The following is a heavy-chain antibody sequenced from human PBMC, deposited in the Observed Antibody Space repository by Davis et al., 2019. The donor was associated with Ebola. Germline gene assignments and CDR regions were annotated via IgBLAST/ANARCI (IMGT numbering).Heavy chain of an antibody. CDR3: ATNSGGIELWTYFEY. J-gene: IGHJ4*02. CDR2: INPKNGAT. CDR1: GYTFSDYY. V-gene: IGHV1-2*02. D-gene: IGHD7-27*01. Sequence: ASVKVSCKASGYTFSDYYIHWVRQAPGQGLEWMGWINPKNGATNYAQKFRGRVTVTRDTSVNTAYLQLSSLRPNDSAVYSCATNSGGIELWTYFEYWGQGTLVTVSS.